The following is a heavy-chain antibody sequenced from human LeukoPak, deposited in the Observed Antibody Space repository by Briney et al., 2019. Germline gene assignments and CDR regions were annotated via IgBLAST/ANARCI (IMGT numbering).Heavy chain of an antibody. CDR1: GFTVSSNY. D-gene: IGHD2-8*01. J-gene: IGHJ4*02. V-gene: IGHV3-66*01. CDR3: ATGYCTNGVCYPFDY. CDR2: IYSGGST. Sequence: PGGSLRLSCAASGFTVSSNYMSWVRQAPGKGLEWVSVIYSGGSTYYADSVKGRFTISRDNSKNTLYLQMNSLRAEDTAAYYCATGYCTNGVCYPFDYWGQGTLVTVSS.